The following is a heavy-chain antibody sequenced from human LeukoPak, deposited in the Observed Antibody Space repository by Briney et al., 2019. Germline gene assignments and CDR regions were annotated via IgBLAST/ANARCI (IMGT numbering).Heavy chain of an antibody. CDR1: GGSISSYY. V-gene: IGHV4-59*01. J-gene: IGHJ6*03. CDR2: IYYSGST. D-gene: IGHD3-22*01. Sequence: SETLSLTCTVSGGSISSYYWSWTRQPPGKGLERIGYIYYSGSTNYNPSLKSRVTISVDTSKNQFSLKLSSVTAADTAVYYCALAYYYDSSGYYYDYYYYMDVWGKGTTVTVSS. CDR3: ALAYYYDSSGYYYDYYYYMDV.